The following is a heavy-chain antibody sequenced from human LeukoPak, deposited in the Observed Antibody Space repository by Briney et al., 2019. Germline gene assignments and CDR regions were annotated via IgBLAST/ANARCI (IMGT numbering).Heavy chain of an antibody. CDR3: AKDVPYDYVWGSYLPIFDY. J-gene: IGHJ4*02. CDR2: ISGSGGST. V-gene: IGHV3-23*01. D-gene: IGHD3-16*02. CDR1: GFTFSSYA. Sequence: PGGSLRLSCAASGFTFSSYAMSWVRQAPGKGLEWVSAISGSGGSTYYADSVKGRFTTSRDNSKNTLYLQMNSLRAEDTAVYYCAKDVPYDYVWGSYLPIFDYWGQGTLVTVSS.